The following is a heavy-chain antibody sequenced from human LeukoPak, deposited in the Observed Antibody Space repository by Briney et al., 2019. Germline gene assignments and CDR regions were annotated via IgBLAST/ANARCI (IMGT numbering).Heavy chain of an antibody. J-gene: IGHJ5*02. CDR3: ARHRGFQGSNWFDP. CDR2: IYYSGST. D-gene: IGHD5-12*01. Sequence: SETLSLTCTVSGGSFSSYFWSWIRQPPGKGLEWIGYIYYSGSTNYNPSLKSRVTMSVDTSKNQFSLNLISVTAADTAVYYCARHRGFQGSNWFDPWGQGNLVTVSS. V-gene: IGHV4-59*01. CDR1: GGSFSSYF.